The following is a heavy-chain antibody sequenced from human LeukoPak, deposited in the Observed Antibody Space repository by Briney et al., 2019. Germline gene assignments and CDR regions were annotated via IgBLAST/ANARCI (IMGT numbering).Heavy chain of an antibody. J-gene: IGHJ4*02. Sequence: GGSLRLSCAASGFTFSRNAMNWVRQAPGKGLEWVSFISSSGNYMSYADSVKGRFTISRDNAKSSLYLHMNSPRAEDTAVYYCARPLDSSNNYFDYWGQGTLVTVSA. CDR2: ISSSGNYM. V-gene: IGHV3-21*01. CDR3: ARPLDSSNNYFDY. CDR1: GFTFSRNA. D-gene: IGHD6-13*01.